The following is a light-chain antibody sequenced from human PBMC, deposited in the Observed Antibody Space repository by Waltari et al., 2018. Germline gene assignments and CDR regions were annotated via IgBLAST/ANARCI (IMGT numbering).Light chain of an antibody. CDR3: QQYNNWPPSIT. V-gene: IGKV3-15*01. Sequence: EIVMTQSPATLSVSPGERATLSCRASQRVSSHLAWYQQKPGQAPRLLIYGAATRATGIPARFSVSGAETEFSLTISSLQSEDFAVYYGQQYNNWPPSITFGQGTRLEIK. J-gene: IGKJ5*01. CDR2: GAA. CDR1: QRVSSH.